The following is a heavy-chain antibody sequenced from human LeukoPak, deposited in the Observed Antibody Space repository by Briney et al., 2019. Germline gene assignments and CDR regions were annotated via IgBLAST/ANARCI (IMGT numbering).Heavy chain of an antibody. V-gene: IGHV3-48*04. D-gene: IGHD2-21*02. CDR1: GFSFSTYS. J-gene: IGHJ4*02. CDR3: ARDSVLYCGGDCYPWYFDY. CDR2: ISSSSSTI. Sequence: PGGSLRLSCAASGFSFSTYSMNWVRQAPGKGLELLSYISSSSSTIYYADSMKGRFTISRDNAKNSLYLQMNSLRAEDTAVYYCARDSVLYCGGDCYPWYFDYWGQGTLVTVSS.